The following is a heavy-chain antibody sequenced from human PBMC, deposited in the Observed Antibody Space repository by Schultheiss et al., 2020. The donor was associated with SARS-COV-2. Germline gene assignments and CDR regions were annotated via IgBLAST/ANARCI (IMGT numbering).Heavy chain of an antibody. Sequence: GGSLRLSCKGSGYSFGNYWIAWVRQMPGKGLEWMGIIYPGDSDTRYSPSFQGQVTISADKSISTAYLQWSSLKASDTAMYYCARYIDIVVVPAAMRYFDYWGQGTLVTVSS. CDR1: GYSFGNYW. J-gene: IGHJ4*02. D-gene: IGHD2-2*01. CDR3: ARYIDIVVVPAAMRYFDY. V-gene: IGHV5-51*01. CDR2: IYPGDSDT.